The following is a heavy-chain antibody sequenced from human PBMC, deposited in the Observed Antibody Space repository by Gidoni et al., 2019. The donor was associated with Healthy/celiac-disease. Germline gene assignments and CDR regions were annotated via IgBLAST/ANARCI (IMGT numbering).Heavy chain of an antibody. J-gene: IGHJ4*02. CDR3: ARDDAVAGPGY. D-gene: IGHD6-19*01. V-gene: IGHV1-2*04. Sequence: QVQLVQPGAEVKKPGASVTVSCKASGYTFTGYYMHWVRQAPGQGLEWMGWINPNSGGTNYAQKLQGWVTMTRDTSISTAYMELSRLRSDDTAVYYCARDDAVAGPGYWGQGTLVTVSS. CDR2: INPNSGGT. CDR1: GYTFTGYY.